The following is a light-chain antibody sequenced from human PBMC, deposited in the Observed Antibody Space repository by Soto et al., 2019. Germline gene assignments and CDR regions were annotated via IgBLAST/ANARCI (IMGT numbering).Light chain of an antibody. J-gene: IGLJ1*01. CDR2: VVS. V-gene: IGLV2-14*03. CDR3: SSFTTSPTYV. CDR1: TSDIGADDF. Sequence: QSVLTQPASVSGSPGQSITISCTGTTSDIGADDFVSWYQHHPDKTPKLLIYVVSGRPSGVPHRFSGSKSGNAASLTISGLQAEDEADYYCSSFTTSPTYVCGTGSKVTVL.